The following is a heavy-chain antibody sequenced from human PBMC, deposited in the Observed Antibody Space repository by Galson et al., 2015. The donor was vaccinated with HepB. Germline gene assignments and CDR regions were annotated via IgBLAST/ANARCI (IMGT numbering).Heavy chain of an antibody. D-gene: IGHD2-15*01. J-gene: IGHJ3*02. V-gene: IGHV3-23*01. Sequence: SLRLSCAASGFTFSSYAMSWVRQAPGKGLEWVSAISGSGGSTYYADSVKGRFTISRDNSKNTLYLQMNSLRAEDTAVYYCAKRRRGYCSGGSCYSGWAFDIWGQGTMVTVSS. CDR2: ISGSGGST. CDR1: GFTFSSYA. CDR3: AKRRRGYCSGGSCYSGWAFDI.